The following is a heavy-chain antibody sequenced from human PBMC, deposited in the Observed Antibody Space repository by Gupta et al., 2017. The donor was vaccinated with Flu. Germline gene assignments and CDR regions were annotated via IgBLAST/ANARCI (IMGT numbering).Heavy chain of an antibody. CDR3: ARSYSSWYNYFDY. CDR2: MYHSGST. J-gene: IGHJ4*02. D-gene: IGHD6-13*01. V-gene: IGHV4-39*01. Sequence: QLQLQESGPGLVKPSATLSLTCTVSGGSISSSSYYWGWIRQPPGKGLEWIGSMYHSGSTFYNPSLKSRVTISVDTSKNQFSLKLRSVTAADTAVYYCARSYSSWYNYFDYWGQGTLVTVSS. CDR1: GGSISSSSYY.